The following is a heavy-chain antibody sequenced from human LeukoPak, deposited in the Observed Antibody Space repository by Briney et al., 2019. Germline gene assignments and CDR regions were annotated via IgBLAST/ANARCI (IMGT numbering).Heavy chain of an antibody. CDR1: GGSISSSSYY. CDR3: ARGSNDFWSGYYPISFSRI. J-gene: IGHJ3*02. V-gene: IGHV4-39*01. D-gene: IGHD3-3*01. Sequence: SETLSLTCTVSGGSISSSSYYWGWIRQPPGKGLEWIGSIYYSGSTYYNPSLKSRVTISVDTSKNQFSLKLSSVTAADTAVYYWARGSNDFWSGYYPISFSRIWGQGTMVTVSS. CDR2: IYYSGST.